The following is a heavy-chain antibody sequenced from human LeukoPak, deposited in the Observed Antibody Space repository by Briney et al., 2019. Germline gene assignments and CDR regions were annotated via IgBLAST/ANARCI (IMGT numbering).Heavy chain of an antibody. Sequence: GGSLRLSCAASGFTFSSYSMNWVRQAPGKGLEWISFITGGSSTTYYTGSVKGRFTVSRDNAQNSLFLQMNSLRAEDTAIYYCARGATLPREADWYFDVWGRGTLVTVSS. V-gene: IGHV3-48*04. CDR1: GFTFSSYS. J-gene: IGHJ2*01. CDR2: ITGGSSTT. CDR3: ARGATLPREADWYFDV. D-gene: IGHD2-15*01.